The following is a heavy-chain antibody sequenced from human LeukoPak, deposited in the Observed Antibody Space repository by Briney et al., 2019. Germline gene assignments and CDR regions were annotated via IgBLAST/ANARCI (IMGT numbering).Heavy chain of an antibody. CDR3: ARTRIAYCGGDCYLNWFDP. CDR2: IYTSGST. CDR1: GGSISSYY. J-gene: IGHJ5*02. Sequence: PSETLSLTCTVSGGSISSYYWSWIRQPPGKGLEWIGRIYTSGSTNYNPSLKSRVTMSVDTSKNQFSLKLSSVTAADTAVYYCARTRIAYCGGDCYLNWFDPWGQGTLVTVSS. V-gene: IGHV4-4*07. D-gene: IGHD2-21*02.